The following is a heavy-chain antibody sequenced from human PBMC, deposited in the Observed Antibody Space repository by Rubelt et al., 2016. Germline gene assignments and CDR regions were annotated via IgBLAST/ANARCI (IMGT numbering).Heavy chain of an antibody. J-gene: IGHJ4*02. V-gene: IGHV4-39*01. D-gene: IGHD2-15*01. CDR2: IYYSGST. CDR1: GGSISSSSYY. Sequence: QLQLQESGPGLVKPSETLSLTCTVSGGSISSSSYYWGWIRQPPGKGLEWIGSIYYSGSTYYNPSLKGRVTISVDTSKNQFALKLSSVTAADTAGYYCASQTDYCSGGSCYSPVDYWGQGTLVTVSS. CDR3: ASQTDYCSGGSCYSPVDY.